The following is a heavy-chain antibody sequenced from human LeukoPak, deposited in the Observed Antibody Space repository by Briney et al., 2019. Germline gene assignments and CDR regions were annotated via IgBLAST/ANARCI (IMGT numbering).Heavy chain of an antibody. J-gene: IGHJ4*02. CDR1: GYTFTSYY. CDR3: ARGGMDTAMVPLYYFDY. CDR2: INPSGGST. D-gene: IGHD5-18*01. V-gene: IGHV1-46*01. Sequence: ASVKVSCKASGYTFTSYYMHWVRQAPGQGLEWMGIINPSGGSTSYAQKFQGRVTMTRDTSTSTVYMELSSLRSEDTAVYYCARGGMDTAMVPLYYFDYWGQGTLVTVSS.